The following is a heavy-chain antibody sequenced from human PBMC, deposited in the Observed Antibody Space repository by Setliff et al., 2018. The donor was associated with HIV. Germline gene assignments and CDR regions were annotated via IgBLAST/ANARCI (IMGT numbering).Heavy chain of an antibody. CDR1: GGSISSHY. Sequence: TSETLSLTCTVSGGSISSHYWSWIRQPPGKGLEWIGLIYYNGGTNYNSSLESRVTISVDRSKNQFSLKLSSVTAADTAVYFCARHASGDSVSPISYWFDPWGQGTLVTVSS. V-gene: IGHV4-59*08. J-gene: IGHJ5*02. D-gene: IGHD4-17*01. CDR2: IYYNGGT. CDR3: ARHASGDSVSPISYWFDP.